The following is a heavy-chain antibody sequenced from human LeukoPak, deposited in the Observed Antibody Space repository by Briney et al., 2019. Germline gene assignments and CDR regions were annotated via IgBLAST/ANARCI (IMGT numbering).Heavy chain of an antibody. CDR2: IYSGGST. Sequence: PGGSLRLSCAASGFTVSSDYMSWVRQAPGKGLEWVSVIYSGGSTYYADSVKGRFTIARDKSKNTVYLQMNSLRFEDTAMYYCARTWFDPWGQGTLVTFSS. V-gene: IGHV3-53*05. CDR1: GFTVSSDY. CDR3: ARTWFDP. J-gene: IGHJ5*02.